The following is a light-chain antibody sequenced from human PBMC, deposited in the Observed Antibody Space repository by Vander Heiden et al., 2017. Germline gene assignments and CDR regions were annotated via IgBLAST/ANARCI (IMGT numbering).Light chain of an antibody. CDR1: TSNIGAGYD. CDR3: QSYDNRLSGSVV. V-gene: IGLV1-40*01. Sequence: QSVLTQPPSVSGAPGQMVTISCTGSTSNIGAGYDVHWYQQLPGTAPKLLIYLNNTRPSGVPDRFSGSKSGTSASLAISGLQAEDEADYYCQSYDNRLSGSVVFGGGTKLTVL. J-gene: IGLJ2*01. CDR2: LNN.